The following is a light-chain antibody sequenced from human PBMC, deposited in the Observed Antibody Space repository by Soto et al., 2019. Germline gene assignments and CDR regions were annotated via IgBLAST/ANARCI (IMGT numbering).Light chain of an antibody. J-gene: IGKJ5*01. CDR2: DAS. CDR1: QTISTY. Sequence: DIQMTQSPSSLSASVGDRVTITCRASQTISTYLNWYQQKPGKAPRLLIYDASSLLSGVPSRFSGSGSGTDFTLTISRLEPEDFAVYYCQQYGSSPPITFGQGTRLEIK. CDR3: QQYGSSPPIT. V-gene: IGKV1-39*01.